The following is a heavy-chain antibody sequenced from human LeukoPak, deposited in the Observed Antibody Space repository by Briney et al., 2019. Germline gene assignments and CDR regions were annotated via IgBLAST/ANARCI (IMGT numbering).Heavy chain of an antibody. Sequence: GGSLRLSCAASGFTFSNAWMSWVRQAPGKGLEWVGRIKSKTDGGTTDYAAPVKGRFTISRDDSKNTLYLQMNSLKTVDTAVYYCTKSHRQGLIVVVTADWYYFDYWGQGTLVTVSS. V-gene: IGHV3-15*01. CDR3: TKSHRQGLIVVVTADWYYFDY. D-gene: IGHD2-21*02. CDR2: IKSKTDGGTT. CDR1: GFTFSNAW. J-gene: IGHJ4*02.